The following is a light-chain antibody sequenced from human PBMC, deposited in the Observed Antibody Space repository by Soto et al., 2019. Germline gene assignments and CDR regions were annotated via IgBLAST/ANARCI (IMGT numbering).Light chain of an antibody. Sequence: DIQMTQSPSSLSASVGDRVTITCRASQAIYNYLAWYQQKPGKVPTLLISAASTLQSGVPSRFSGSGSGTDFTHTISSLQPEDVATYYCQKFSAVPTFGGGTKLEI. V-gene: IGKV1-27*01. CDR1: QAIYNY. CDR3: QKFSAVPT. CDR2: AAS. J-gene: IGKJ4*01.